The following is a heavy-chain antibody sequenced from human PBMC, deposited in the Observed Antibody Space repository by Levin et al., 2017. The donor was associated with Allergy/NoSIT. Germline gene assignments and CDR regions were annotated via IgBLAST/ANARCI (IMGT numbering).Heavy chain of an antibody. V-gene: IGHV4-59*01. J-gene: IGHJ6*02. Sequence: SQTLSLTCTVSGGSISSYYWSWIRQPPGKGLEWIGYIYYSGSTNYNPSLKSRVTISVDTSKNQFSLKLSSVTAADTAVYYCARGATVTPHYYYYYGMDGWGQGTTVTVSS. CDR3: ARGATVTPHYYYYYGMDG. D-gene: IGHD4-17*01. CDR2: IYYSGST. CDR1: GGSISSYY.